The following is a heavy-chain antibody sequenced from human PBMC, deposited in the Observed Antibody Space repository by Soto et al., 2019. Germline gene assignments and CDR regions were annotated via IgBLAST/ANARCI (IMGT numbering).Heavy chain of an antibody. J-gene: IGHJ4*02. D-gene: IGHD5-18*01. CDR2: FIAMLGTP. CDR3: ARGAMANFDY. V-gene: IGHV1-69*13. Sequence: ASVNVSCKAPGGTFGSQGIAWVRQAPGQGLEWMGGFIAMLGTPTYAKKVQGRATISADESLTSSYLELRSLRSEDTGVYFCARGAMANFDYWGQGTVVTVAS. CDR1: GGTFGSQG.